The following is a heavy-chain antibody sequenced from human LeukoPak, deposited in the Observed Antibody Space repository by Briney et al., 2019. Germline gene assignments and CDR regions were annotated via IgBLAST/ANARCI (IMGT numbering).Heavy chain of an antibody. Sequence: ASVKVSCKASGYTFTSYYMHWVRQAPGQGLEWMGIINPSGGSTSYAQKFQGRVTMTRDKSTSTVYMELSSLSSEDTAVYYCARGSSEGTFDYWGKGTLVTVSS. D-gene: IGHD1-26*01. CDR1: GYTFTSYY. J-gene: IGHJ4*02. V-gene: IGHV1-46*01. CDR3: ARGSSEGTFDY. CDR2: INPSGGST.